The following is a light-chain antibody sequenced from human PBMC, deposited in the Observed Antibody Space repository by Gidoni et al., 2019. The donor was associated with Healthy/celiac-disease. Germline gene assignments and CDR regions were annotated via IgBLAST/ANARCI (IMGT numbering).Light chain of an antibody. CDR2: AAS. CDR3: QQSYSTPRNT. Sequence: DIQMTQSPSSLSASVGDRVTITGRASQSISSYLNWYQQKPGKAPKLLIYAASSLQSGVPSRFSGSGSGTDFTLTISRLQPEDFATYYCQQSYSTPRNTFGQGTRLEIK. J-gene: IGKJ5*01. V-gene: IGKV1-39*01. CDR1: QSISSY.